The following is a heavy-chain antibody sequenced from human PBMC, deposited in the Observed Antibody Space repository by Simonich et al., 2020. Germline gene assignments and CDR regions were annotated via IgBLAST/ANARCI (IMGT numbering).Heavy chain of an antibody. J-gene: IGHJ2*01. Sequence: QVTLKESGPVLVKPTETLTLTCTVSGFSLSNARMGVSWIRQPPGKAQEWLAHIYWNDDKRYSPSLKSRLTITKDTSKNQVVLTMTNMDPVDTATYYCAHKVGYFDLWGRGTLVTVSS. V-gene: IGHV2-5*08. CDR2: IYWNDDK. CDR1: GFSLSNARMG. CDR3: AHKVGYFDL.